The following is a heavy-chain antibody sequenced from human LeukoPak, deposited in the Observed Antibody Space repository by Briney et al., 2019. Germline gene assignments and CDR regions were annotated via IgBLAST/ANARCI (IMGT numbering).Heavy chain of an antibody. V-gene: IGHV3-7*01. CDR3: AGSDY. Sequence: GGSLRLSCVASGFTFSNFWMSWVRQAPGKGLEWVANIKVDGSEKYYADSVKGRFTISRDNAENSLYLQMNSLRAEDTAVYYCAGSDYWGQGTLVTVSS. CDR2: IKVDGSEK. CDR1: GFTFSNFW. J-gene: IGHJ4*02.